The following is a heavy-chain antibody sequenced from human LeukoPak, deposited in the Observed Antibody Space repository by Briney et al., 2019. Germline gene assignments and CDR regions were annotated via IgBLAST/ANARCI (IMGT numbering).Heavy chain of an antibody. Sequence: SETLSLTCAVSGGSISSSNWWGWVRQPPGKGLEWIGEIYHSGTTNYNPSLKSRVTISVDTSKNQFSLKLSSVTAADTAVYYCARVPTMTFFDYWGQGTLVTVSS. CDR1: GGSISSSNW. D-gene: IGHD4-17*01. CDR2: IYHSGTT. V-gene: IGHV4-4*02. J-gene: IGHJ4*02. CDR3: ARVPTMTFFDY.